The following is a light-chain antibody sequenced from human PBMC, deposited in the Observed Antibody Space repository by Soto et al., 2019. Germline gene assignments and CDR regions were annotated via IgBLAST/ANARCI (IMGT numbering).Light chain of an antibody. Sequence: ETLVTQSPATLSVFPGERATLSCMASQSVNAKLAWYQQKPGQTPRLLIYDAYTRATGVPDRFSGSGSGTEFTLTITSLQSEDFAIYYCQQYNDRPPWTFGQGTKVEIK. CDR3: QQYNDRPPWT. V-gene: IGKV3-15*01. CDR2: DAY. CDR1: QSVNAK. J-gene: IGKJ1*01.